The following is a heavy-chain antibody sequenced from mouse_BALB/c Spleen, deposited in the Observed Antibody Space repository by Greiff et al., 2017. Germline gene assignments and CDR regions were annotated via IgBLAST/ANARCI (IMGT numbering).Heavy chain of an antibody. V-gene: IGHV1S26*01. J-gene: IGHJ4*01. CDR1: GYTFTDYW. Sequence: QVQLQQPGAELVMPGASVKMSCKASGYTFTDYWMHWVKQRPGQGLEWIGYINPSSGYTNYNQKFKDKATLTADKSSSTAYMQLSSLTSEDSAVYYCARSGYYAMDYWGQGTSVTVSS. D-gene: IGHD3-1*01. CDR3: ARSGYYAMDY. CDR2: INPSSGYT.